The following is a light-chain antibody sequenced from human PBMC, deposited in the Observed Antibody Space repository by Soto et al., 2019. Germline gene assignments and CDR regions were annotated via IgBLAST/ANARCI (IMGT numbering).Light chain of an antibody. Sequence: IKMSRFASALSAFVGDSDSVSCRASQSISSYLSWYQQKPGKAPNLLTYGASSLQSGVPSRFSGSGSGTDFTLTLSSLKPEDFAVYYCQHRHSRPTRTFGQGTKV. CDR2: GAS. CDR1: QSISSY. V-gene: IGKV1-39*01. J-gene: IGKJ1*01. CDR3: QHRHSRPTRT.